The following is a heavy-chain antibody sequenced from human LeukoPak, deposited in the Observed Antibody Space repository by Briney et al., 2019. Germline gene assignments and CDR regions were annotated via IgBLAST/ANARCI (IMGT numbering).Heavy chain of an antibody. Sequence: GGSLRLSCEASGFTFSSYYMSWVRQAPGKGLEWVSGISSSGSNTYYADSVEGRFTISRDSSKNTLYLQMNSLRAEDTALYYCAKDAAGTRIPFDLWGQGTLVTVSS. CDR1: GFTFSSYY. CDR3: AKDAAGTRIPFDL. J-gene: IGHJ5*02. V-gene: IGHV3-23*01. CDR2: ISSSGSNT. D-gene: IGHD4-17*01.